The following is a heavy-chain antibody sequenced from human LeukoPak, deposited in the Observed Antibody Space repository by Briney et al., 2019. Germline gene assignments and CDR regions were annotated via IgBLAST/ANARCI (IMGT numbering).Heavy chain of an antibody. Sequence: PSETLSLTCAVSGYSISSGYYCGWIRQPPGKGLEWIGSIYHSGSTYYNPSLKSRVTISVDTSKNQFSLKLSSVTAADTAVYYCARVHDYVWGSYRNYWGQGTLVTVSS. J-gene: IGHJ4*02. D-gene: IGHD3-16*02. CDR2: IYHSGST. V-gene: IGHV4-38-2*01. CDR1: GYSISSGYY. CDR3: ARVHDYVWGSYRNY.